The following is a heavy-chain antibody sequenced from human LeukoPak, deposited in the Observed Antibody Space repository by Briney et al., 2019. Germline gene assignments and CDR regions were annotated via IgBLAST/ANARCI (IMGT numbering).Heavy chain of an antibody. CDR1: GGSISSSSFY. V-gene: IGHV4-39*01. J-gene: IGHJ1*01. CDR2: IYYSGTT. CDR3: ARSYCSSTSCYAGGYFQR. Sequence: PSETLSLTCTVSGGSISSSSFYRGWVRQPPGKGLEWLGSIYYSGTTYYNPSLKSRVTISLDTSKNQFSLNLNSVTAADTAIYYCARSYCSSTSCYAGGYFQRWGQGTLVTVSS. D-gene: IGHD2-2*01.